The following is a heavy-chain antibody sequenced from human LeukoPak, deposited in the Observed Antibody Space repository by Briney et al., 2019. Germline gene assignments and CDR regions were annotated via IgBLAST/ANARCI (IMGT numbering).Heavy chain of an antibody. J-gene: IGHJ5*02. V-gene: IGHV1-24*01. Sequence: GASVKVSCKVSGYTLTELSMHWVRQAPGKGLEWMGGFDPEDGETIYAQKLQGRVTMTEDTSTDTAYMELSSLRSGDTAVYYCATLVGELLGLRAVFDPWGQGTLVTVSS. D-gene: IGHD1-26*01. CDR1: GYTLTELS. CDR2: FDPEDGET. CDR3: ATLVGELLGLRAVFDP.